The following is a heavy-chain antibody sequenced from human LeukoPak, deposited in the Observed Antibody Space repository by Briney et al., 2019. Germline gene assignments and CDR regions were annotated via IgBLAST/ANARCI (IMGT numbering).Heavy chain of an antibody. D-gene: IGHD4-17*01. CDR2: IIPILGIA. CDR1: GYTFTSYA. V-gene: IGHV1-69*04. J-gene: IGHJ4*02. CDR3: ARAVTTVTTGLFDY. Sequence: ASVKVSCKASGYTFTSYAISWVRQAPGQGLEWMGRIIPILGIANYAQKFQGRVTITADKSTSTAYMELSSLRSEDTAVYYCARAVTTVTTGLFDYWGQGTLVTVSS.